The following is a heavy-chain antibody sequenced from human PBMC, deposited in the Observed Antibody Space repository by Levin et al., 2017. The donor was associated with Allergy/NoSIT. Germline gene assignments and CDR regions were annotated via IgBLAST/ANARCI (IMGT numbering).Heavy chain of an antibody. J-gene: IGHJ5*02. CDR3: ARGPPSSSWYFTT. V-gene: IGHV4-59*01. Sequence: SETLSLTCTVSGGSISSYYWSWIRQPPGKGLEWIGYIYYSGSTNYNPSLKSRVTISVDTSKNQFSLKLSSVTAADTAVYYCARGPPSSSWYFTTWGQGTLVTVSS. CDR2: IYYSGST. D-gene: IGHD6-13*01. CDR1: GGSISSYY.